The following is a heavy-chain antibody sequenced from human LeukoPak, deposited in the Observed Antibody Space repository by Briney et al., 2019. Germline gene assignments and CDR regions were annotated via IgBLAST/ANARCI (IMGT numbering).Heavy chain of an antibody. D-gene: IGHD3-22*01. CDR3: ARDKEDSSGFPLGY. CDR2: INSYGSST. V-gene: IGHV3-74*01. Sequence: GGSLRLSCAASGFTFSSYWMHWVRQAPGKGLVWVSRINSYGSSTSYADSVKGRFTISRDNAKNTLYLQMNSLRAEDTAVYYCARDKEDSSGFPLGYWGQGTLVTVSS. CDR1: GFTFSSYW. J-gene: IGHJ4*02.